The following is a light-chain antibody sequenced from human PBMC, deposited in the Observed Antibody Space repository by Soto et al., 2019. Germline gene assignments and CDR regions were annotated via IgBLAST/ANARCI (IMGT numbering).Light chain of an antibody. CDR1: SSDVGGYNY. J-gene: IGLJ3*02. Sequence: QSALTQPPSASGSPGQSVTISCTGTSSDVGGYNYVSWYQQHPGKAPKLMIYEVSKRPSGVPDRFSGSKSGNTASLTVSGLQAEDEADYYCSSSFRVFGGGTKLTVL. CDR2: EVS. V-gene: IGLV2-8*01. CDR3: SSSFRV.